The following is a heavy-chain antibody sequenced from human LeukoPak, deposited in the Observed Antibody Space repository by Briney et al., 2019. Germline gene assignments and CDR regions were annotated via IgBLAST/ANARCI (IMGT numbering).Heavy chain of an antibody. D-gene: IGHD6-19*01. J-gene: IGHJ4*02. V-gene: IGHV3-30*03. CDR1: GFTFSTYG. CDR2: ISSDGSIK. CDR3: ARGGLAVPGPPDY. Sequence: GGSLRLSCAASGFTFSTYGIHWVRQAPGRGLEWVSVISSDGSIKYYGDSVKGRFTISRDNSKNTLYLQMNSLRHEDTAVYYCARGGLAVPGPPDYWGQGTLVTVSS.